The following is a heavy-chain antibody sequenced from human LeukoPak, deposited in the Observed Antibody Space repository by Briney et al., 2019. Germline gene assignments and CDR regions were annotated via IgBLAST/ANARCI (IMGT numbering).Heavy chain of an antibody. CDR3: VIGLGDYNDF. CDR2: INTQGTYT. D-gene: IGHD2-15*01. CDR1: GITFSSCW. V-gene: IGHV3-74*01. J-gene: IGHJ4*02. Sequence: GGSLRLSCAVSGITFSSCWMHWVRQDPGRGLLWVSRINTQGTYTNYADSVKGRFTISRDNAKNTLYLQMSSLRADDTAVYYCVIGLGDYNDFWGQGTLVSVSS.